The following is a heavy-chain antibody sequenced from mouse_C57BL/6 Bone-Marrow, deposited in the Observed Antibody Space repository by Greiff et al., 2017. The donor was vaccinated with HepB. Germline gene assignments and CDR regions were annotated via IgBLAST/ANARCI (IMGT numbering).Heavy chain of an antibody. Sequence: EVKLVESGGGLVQPGGSMKLSCVASGFTFSNYWMNWVRQSPEKGLEWVAQIRLKSDNYATHYAESVKGRFTISRDDSKSSVYLQMNNLRAEDTGIYYCTAYYGYPWFAYWGQGTLVTVSA. CDR3: TAYYGYPWFAY. J-gene: IGHJ3*01. V-gene: IGHV6-3*01. CDR2: IRLKSDNYAT. D-gene: IGHD2-9*01. CDR1: GFTFSNYW.